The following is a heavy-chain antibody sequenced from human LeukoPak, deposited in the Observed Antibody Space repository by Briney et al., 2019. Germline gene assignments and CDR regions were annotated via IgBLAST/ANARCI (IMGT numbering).Heavy chain of an antibody. D-gene: IGHD1-26*01. CDR3: AKSKIVQGRGYFDL. CDR2: ISTSGDT. J-gene: IGHJ2*01. Sequence: GGSLRLSCTASGFTFSTYPLIWVRQAPGKGPEWVSTISTSGDTYYADSVKGRFTISRDNSNNALYLHMNSLRAEDAAVYYCAKSKIVQGRGYFDLWGRGTLVTVSS. V-gene: IGHV3-23*01. CDR1: GFTFSTYP.